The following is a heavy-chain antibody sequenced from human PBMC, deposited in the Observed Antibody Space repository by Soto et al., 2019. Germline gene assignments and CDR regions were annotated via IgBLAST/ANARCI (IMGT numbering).Heavy chain of an antibody. D-gene: IGHD3-22*01. J-gene: IGHJ4*02. V-gene: IGHV1-18*01. CDR3: AREKERDYYDSSGYQYVFDY. Sequence: ASVKVSCKASGYTFTSYGISWVRQAPGQGLEWMGWISAYNGNTNYAQKLQGRVTMTTDTSTSIAYMELRSLRSDDTAVYYCAREKERDYYDSSGYQYVFDYWGQGTLVTVSS. CDR2: ISAYNGNT. CDR1: GYTFTSYG.